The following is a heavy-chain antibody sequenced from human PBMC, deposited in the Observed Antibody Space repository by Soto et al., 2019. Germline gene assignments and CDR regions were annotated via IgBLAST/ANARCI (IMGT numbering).Heavy chain of an antibody. CDR1: GGPFSIYA. CDR3: ARVSGQGYSYGSLDY. D-gene: IGHD5-18*01. CDR2: IIPIFGTA. V-gene: IGHV1-69*06. Sequence: GASVKVSCKASGGPFSIYAISWVRQAPGQGLEWMGGIIPIFGTANYAQKFQGRVTITADKSTSTAYMELSSLRSEDTAVYYCARVSGQGYSYGSLDYWGQGTLVTVSS. J-gene: IGHJ4*02.